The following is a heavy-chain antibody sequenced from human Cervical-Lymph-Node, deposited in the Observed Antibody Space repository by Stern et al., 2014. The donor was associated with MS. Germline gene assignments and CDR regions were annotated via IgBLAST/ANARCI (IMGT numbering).Heavy chain of an antibody. CDR2: INPNSVDT. CDR3: ARSLNWNDVEDYHYGLDV. Sequence: VQLVESGAEVKKPGASVKVPCKASGYTFTGYYLHWVRQAPGQGLEWMGRINPNSVDTKFAQNFQDRVTMTRDTSISTAYMELRRLRSDDTAVYYCARSLNWNDVEDYHYGLDVWGQGTTVTVSS. J-gene: IGHJ6*02. D-gene: IGHD1-1*01. V-gene: IGHV1-2*06. CDR1: GYTFTGYY.